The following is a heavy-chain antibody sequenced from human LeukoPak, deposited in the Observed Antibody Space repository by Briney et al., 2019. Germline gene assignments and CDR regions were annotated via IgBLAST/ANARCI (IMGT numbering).Heavy chain of an antibody. CDR3: AELGITMIGGV. CDR2: ISSSGSTI. J-gene: IGHJ6*04. V-gene: IGHV3-48*04. D-gene: IGHD3-10*02. CDR1: GFTLSSYW. Sequence: PGGSLRLSCAASGFTLSSYWMSWVRQAPGKGVEGVSYISSSGSTIYYADSVKGRFTISRDNAKNSLYLQMNSLRAEDTAVYYCAELGITMIGGVWGKGTTVTISS.